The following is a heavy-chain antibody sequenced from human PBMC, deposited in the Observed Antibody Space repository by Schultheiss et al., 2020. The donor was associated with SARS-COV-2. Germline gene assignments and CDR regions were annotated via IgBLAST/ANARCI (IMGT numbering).Heavy chain of an antibody. V-gene: IGHV1-46*01. Sequence: ASVKVSCKASGYIFASYGISWVRQAPGQGLEWMGIINPSGGSTSYAQKFQGRVTMTRDTSTSTVYMELSSLRSEDTAVYYCARDLGSSRRGWFDPWGQGTLVTVSS. CDR3: ARDLGSSRRGWFDP. CDR2: INPSGGST. J-gene: IGHJ5*02. CDR1: GYIFASYG. D-gene: IGHD6-13*01.